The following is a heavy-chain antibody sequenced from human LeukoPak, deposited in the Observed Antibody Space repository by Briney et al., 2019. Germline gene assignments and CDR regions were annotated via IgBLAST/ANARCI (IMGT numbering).Heavy chain of an antibody. CDR2: IWYDGSNK. CDR1: GFTFSSYG. Sequence: GRSLRLSCAASGFTFSSYGMHWVRQAPGKGLEWVAVIWYDGSNKYYADSVKGRFTIPRDNSKNTLYLQMNSLRAEDTAVYYCARDRDEYCSSTSCYHRFDYWGQGTLVTVSS. D-gene: IGHD2-2*01. J-gene: IGHJ4*02. V-gene: IGHV3-33*01. CDR3: ARDRDEYCSSTSCYHRFDY.